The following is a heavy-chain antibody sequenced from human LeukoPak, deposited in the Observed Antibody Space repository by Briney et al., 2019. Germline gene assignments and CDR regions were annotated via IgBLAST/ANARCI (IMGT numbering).Heavy chain of an antibody. CDR3: ARGGERRLPRGFDY. V-gene: IGHV4-59*01. CDR1: GGSISSYY. CDR2: IYYSGST. J-gene: IGHJ4*02. Sequence: TPSETLSLTCTVSGGSISSYYWSWIRQPPGKGLEWIGYIYYSGSTNYNPSLKSRVTISVDTSKNQFSLKLSSVTAADTAVYYCARGGERRLPRGFDYWGQGTLVTVSS. D-gene: IGHD5-24*01.